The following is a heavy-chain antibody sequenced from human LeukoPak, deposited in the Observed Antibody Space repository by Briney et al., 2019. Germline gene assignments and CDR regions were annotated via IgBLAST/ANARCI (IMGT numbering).Heavy chain of an antibody. CDR1: GFTFSTFA. V-gene: IGHV3-23*01. Sequence: GGSLRLSCEASGFTFSTFAMIWVRQPPGKGLEWVSSIFPSGGEIHYAGSVRGRFTISRDNSKSTLSLQMNSLRAEDTAIYYCATYRQVLLPFESWGQGTLVTVSS. J-gene: IGHJ4*02. D-gene: IGHD2-8*02. CDR3: ATYRQVLLPFES. CDR2: IFPSGGEI.